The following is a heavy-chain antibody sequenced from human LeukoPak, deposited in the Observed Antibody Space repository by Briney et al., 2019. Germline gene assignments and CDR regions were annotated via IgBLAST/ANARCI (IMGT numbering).Heavy chain of an antibody. CDR3: AGLVVPAAKSYYYYYMDV. D-gene: IGHD2-2*01. CDR1: GFTFSSYW. J-gene: IGHJ6*03. CDR2: IYSGGST. V-gene: IGHV3-66*02. Sequence: GGSLRLSCAASGFTFSSYWMSWVRQAPGKGLEWVSVIYSGGSTYYADSVKGRFTISRDNSKDTLYLQMNSLRAEDTAVYYCAGLVVPAAKSYYYYYMDVWGKGTTVTVSS.